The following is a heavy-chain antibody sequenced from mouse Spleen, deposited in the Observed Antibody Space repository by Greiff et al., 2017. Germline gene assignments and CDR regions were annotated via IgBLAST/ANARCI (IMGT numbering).Heavy chain of an antibody. CDR2: IDPENGDT. Sequence: DVKLVESGAELVRPGASVKLSCTASGFNIKDDYMHWVKQRPEQGLEWIGWIDPENGDTEYASKFQGKATITADTSSNTAYLQLSSLTSEDTAVYYCNRSYYDGSRYWYFDVWGAGTTVTVSS. D-gene: IGHD1-1*01. V-gene: IGHV14-4*01. J-gene: IGHJ1*01. CDR1: GFNIKDDY. CDR3: NRSYYDGSRYWYFDV.